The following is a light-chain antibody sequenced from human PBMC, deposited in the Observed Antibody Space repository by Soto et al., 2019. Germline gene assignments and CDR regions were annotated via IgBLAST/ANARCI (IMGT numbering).Light chain of an antibody. J-gene: IGKJ2*01. CDR2: GAS. CDR1: LTISNR. CDR3: QQYNSYPYT. V-gene: IGKV1-5*01. Sequence: DIQITQSPSFLSASVGDRVTITCRASLTISNRLAWYQQTPGKAPKLLIYGASTLESGAPSRFSGSGSWTDFTLTISSLQPDDFATYYCQQYNSYPYTFGQGTMVDI.